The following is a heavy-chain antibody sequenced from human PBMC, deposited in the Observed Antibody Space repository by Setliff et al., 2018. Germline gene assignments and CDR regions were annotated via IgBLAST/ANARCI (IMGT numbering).Heavy chain of an antibody. CDR1: GGTFSSYG. D-gene: IGHD3-22*01. J-gene: IGHJ6*03. V-gene: IGHV1-69*05. Sequence: SVKVSCKASGGTFSSYGISWVRQAPGQGLEWMGGTIPIFGTTDYAQKFQGRVTIITDESTSTAFMQLSSLRSEDTAVYYCVREGVDSRSSTDYHYYMDVWGRGTTVTVSS. CDR2: TIPIFGTT. CDR3: VREGVDSRSSTDYHYYMDV.